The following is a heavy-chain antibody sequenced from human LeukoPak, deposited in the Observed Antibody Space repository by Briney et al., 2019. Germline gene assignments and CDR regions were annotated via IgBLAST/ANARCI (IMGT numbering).Heavy chain of an antibody. CDR2: INHSGGT. CDR1: GGSFSGYY. V-gene: IGHV4-34*01. CDR3: ASDDYGDLVNAFDI. Sequence: SETLSLTCAVYGGSFSGYYWSWIREPPGKGLGWIGEINHSGGTNYNPYLKSRVTISLDTSKNHFSLKLTSVTAADTAVYYCASDDYGDLVNAFDIWGQGTMVTVSS. J-gene: IGHJ3*02. D-gene: IGHD4-17*01.